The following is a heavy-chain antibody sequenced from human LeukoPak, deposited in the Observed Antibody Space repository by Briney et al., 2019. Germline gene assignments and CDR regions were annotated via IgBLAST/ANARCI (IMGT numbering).Heavy chain of an antibody. CDR3: AKGLWRFGESHRYSFDY. CDR1: GFTFSSYA. J-gene: IGHJ4*02. CDR2: ISYDGSNK. V-gene: IGHV3-30*18. Sequence: GGSLRLSCAASGFTFSSYAMSWVRQAPGKGLEWVAVISYDGSNKYYADSVKGRFTISRDNSKNTLYLQMNSLRAEDTAVYYCAKGLWRFGESHRYSFDYWGQGTLVTVSS. D-gene: IGHD3-10*01.